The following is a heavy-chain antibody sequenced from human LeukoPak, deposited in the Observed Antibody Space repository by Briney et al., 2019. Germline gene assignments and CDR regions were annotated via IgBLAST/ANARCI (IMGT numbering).Heavy chain of an antibody. J-gene: IGHJ4*02. D-gene: IGHD4-17*01. Sequence: PGGSLRLSCAASGFTFSSYATSWVRQAPGKGLEWVSAISGSGGSTYYADSVKGRFTTSRDNSKNTLYLQMNSLRAEDTAVYYCAKAAKIPSYGDYPPDYWGQGTLVTVSS. CDR2: ISGSGGST. CDR1: GFTFSSYA. CDR3: AKAAKIPSYGDYPPDY. V-gene: IGHV3-23*01.